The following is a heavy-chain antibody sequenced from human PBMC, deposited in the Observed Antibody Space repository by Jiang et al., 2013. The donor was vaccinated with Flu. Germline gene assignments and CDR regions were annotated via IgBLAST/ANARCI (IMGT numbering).Heavy chain of an antibody. V-gene: IGHV3-23*04. CDR1: GFTFSSYA. Sequence: QLVESGGGLVQPGGSLRLSCTASGFTFSSYAMSWVRQAPGKGLEWVSAVSGSGDSTDYADSVKGRFTISRDNSKNTLYLQMNSLRAEDTAVYYCAKKSRLGGNSGYFYYWGQGTLVTVSS. CDR2: VSGSGDST. CDR3: AKKSRLGGNSGYFYY. J-gene: IGHJ4*02. D-gene: IGHD3-22*01.